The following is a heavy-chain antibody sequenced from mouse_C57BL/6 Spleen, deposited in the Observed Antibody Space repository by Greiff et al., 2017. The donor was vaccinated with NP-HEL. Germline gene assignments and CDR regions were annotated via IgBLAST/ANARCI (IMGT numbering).Heavy chain of an antibody. V-gene: IGHV3-6*01. Sequence: EVKLQESGPGLVKPSQSLSLTCSVTGYSITSGYYWNWIRQFPGNKLEWMGYISYDGSNNYNPSLKNRISITRDTSKNQFFLKLNSVTTEDTATYYCASGNQKSSIYYDYPWFAYWGQGTLVTVSA. CDR3: ASGNQKSSIYYDYPWFAY. D-gene: IGHD2-4*01. CDR2: ISYDGSN. CDR1: GYSITSGYY. J-gene: IGHJ3*01.